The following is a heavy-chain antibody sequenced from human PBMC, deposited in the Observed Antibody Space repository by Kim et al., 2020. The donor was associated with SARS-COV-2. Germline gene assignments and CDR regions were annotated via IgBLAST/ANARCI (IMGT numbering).Heavy chain of an antibody. V-gene: IGHV3-15*01. Sequence: PVQGRFTISRDDSKNTLYLQMNSLKTEDTAVYYCTTDKGGGDYGDPYYMDVWGKGTTVTVSS. J-gene: IGHJ6*03. D-gene: IGHD4-17*01. CDR3: TTDKGGGDYGDPYYMDV.